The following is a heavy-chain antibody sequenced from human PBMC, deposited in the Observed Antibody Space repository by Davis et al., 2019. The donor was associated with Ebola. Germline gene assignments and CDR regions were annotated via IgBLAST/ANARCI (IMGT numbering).Heavy chain of an antibody. V-gene: IGHV3-15*07. CDR1: GFTFSHAW. CDR3: TTGAVEMLDS. J-gene: IGHJ4*02. D-gene: IGHD5-24*01. CDR2: IKSKTDGGTI. Sequence: GESLKISCAASGFTFSHAWMNWVRQAPGKGLEWVGRIKSKTDGGTIDYAAPVKGRFTISRDDSKNTLYLQMNSLKTEDTAVYYGTTGAVEMLDSWGQGTLVTVSS.